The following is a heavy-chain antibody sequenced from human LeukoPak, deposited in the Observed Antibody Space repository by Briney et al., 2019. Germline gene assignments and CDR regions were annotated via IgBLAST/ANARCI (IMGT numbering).Heavy chain of an antibody. V-gene: IGHV4-34*01. CDR1: GGSFSGYY. CDR2: INHSGST. CDR3: ARGGGWSRHFDL. Sequence: SETLSLTCAVYGGSFSGYYWSWIRQPPGKGLEWIGEINHSGSTNYNPSLKSRVTISVDTSKNQFSLKLSSVTAADTAVYYCARGGGWSRHFDLWGRGTLVTVSS. D-gene: IGHD6-19*01. J-gene: IGHJ2*01.